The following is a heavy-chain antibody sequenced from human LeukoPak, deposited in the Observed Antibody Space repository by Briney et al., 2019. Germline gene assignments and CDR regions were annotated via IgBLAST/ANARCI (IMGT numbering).Heavy chain of an antibody. CDR1: GFTFSSYG. V-gene: IGHV3-30*18. D-gene: IGHD2-15*01. J-gene: IGHJ4*02. Sequence: GGSLRLSCAASGFTFSSYGMHWVRQAPGKGLEWVAVISYDGSNKYYADSVKGRFTISRDNSKNTLYLQMNSLRAEDTAVYYCAKDPQRLLRGGPASYDYYFDSWGQGTLVTVSS. CDR3: AKDPQRLLRGGPASYDYYFDS. CDR2: ISYDGSNK.